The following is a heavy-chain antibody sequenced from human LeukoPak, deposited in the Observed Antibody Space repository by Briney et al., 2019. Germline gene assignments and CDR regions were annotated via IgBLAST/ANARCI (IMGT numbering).Heavy chain of an antibody. CDR3: ARDGGNGRDYMYCFDY. CDR1: GFTFSSYA. D-gene: IGHD2-21*01. Sequence: GGSLRLSCAASGFTFSSYALHWVRQAPGKGLEWVSVISYDGTRKYYIDSVKGRFTISRDNSKDTLYLQMNSLRAEDTAVYYCARDGGNGRDYMYCFDYWGQGTVVTVSS. V-gene: IGHV3-30*04. J-gene: IGHJ4*02. CDR2: ISYDGTRK.